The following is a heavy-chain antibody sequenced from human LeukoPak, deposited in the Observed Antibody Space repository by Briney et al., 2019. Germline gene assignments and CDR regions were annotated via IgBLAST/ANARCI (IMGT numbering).Heavy chain of an antibody. J-gene: IGHJ3*02. V-gene: IGHV1-46*01. CDR3: ARDRLISMIVLQDDAFDI. Sequence: ASVTVSCKASGYTFTSYYMHWVRQAPGQGLEWMGIINPSGGSTSYAQKLQGRVTMTRDTSTSTVYMELSSLRSEDTAVYYCARDRLISMIVLQDDAFDIWGQGTMVTVSS. CDR2: INPSGGST. D-gene: IGHD3-22*01. CDR1: GYTFTSYY.